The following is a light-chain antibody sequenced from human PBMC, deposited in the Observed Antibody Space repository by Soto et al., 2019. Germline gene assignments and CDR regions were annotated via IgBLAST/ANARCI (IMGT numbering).Light chain of an antibody. J-gene: IGLJ1*01. CDR2: EGS. Sequence: LTQPASVSESPGQSITISCTGTSSDVGSYEFVSWYQQYPGKAPKLMIYEGSKRPLGVSDRFSGSKSGNTASLTISGLQAEDEADYFCCSYAGGSNVFGAGTKVTVL. CDR1: SSDVGSYEF. V-gene: IGLV2-23*03. CDR3: CSYAGGSNV.